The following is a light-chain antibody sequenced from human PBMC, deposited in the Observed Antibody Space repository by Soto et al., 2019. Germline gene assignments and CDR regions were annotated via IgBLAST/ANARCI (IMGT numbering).Light chain of an antibody. J-gene: IGLJ1*01. CDR3: CSYVGSNIFYV. CDR1: NSDLGTYNL. CDR2: EVT. Sequence: QSALTQPASVSGSPGQSITISCTGTNSDLGTYNLVSWYQQHPGKAPKTIIYEVTKRPSGVSKRFSGSKSGNTASLTISGIQAEEEADYYCCSYVGSNIFYVFGTGTKVTV. V-gene: IGLV2-23*02.